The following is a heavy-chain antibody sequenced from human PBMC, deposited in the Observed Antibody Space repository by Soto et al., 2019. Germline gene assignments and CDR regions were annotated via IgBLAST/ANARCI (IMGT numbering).Heavy chain of an antibody. Sequence: TLTRTCTVSVGSNSSGGYYGNWIRQFLVMGMERIGYISYSGSTYYSPSLKSRVTISVDTSKNQFSLNLSSVTAADTAVYYCARGSPKSGKSEWFYLWGQGTLVNVSS. CDR3: ARGSPKSGKSEWFYL. CDR2: ISYSGST. V-gene: IGHV4-31*03. CDR1: VGSNSSGGYY. J-gene: IGHJ5*02. D-gene: IGHD5-12*01.